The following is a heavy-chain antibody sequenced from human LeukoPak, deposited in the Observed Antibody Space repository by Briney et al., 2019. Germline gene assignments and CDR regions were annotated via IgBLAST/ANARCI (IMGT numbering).Heavy chain of an antibody. Sequence: GGSLRLSCAASGFTFRNAWMSGVRQAPGKGLEWVGRTKSKTDGGTTDYAAHVKGRFTISRDYSNNSLYLQMNSLKTEDTAVYYCNTAQSYYYDSSGYYIIDYWGQGTLVTVSS. CDR2: TKSKTDGGTT. D-gene: IGHD3-22*01. V-gene: IGHV3-15*01. CDR1: GFTFRNAW. J-gene: IGHJ4*02. CDR3: NTAQSYYYDSSGYYIIDY.